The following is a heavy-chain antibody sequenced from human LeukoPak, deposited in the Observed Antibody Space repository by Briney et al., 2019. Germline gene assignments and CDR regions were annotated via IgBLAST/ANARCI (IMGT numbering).Heavy chain of an antibody. J-gene: IGHJ4*02. Sequence: KPSETLSLTCTVSGGSISSYYWSWIRQPPGKGLEWIGYIYYSGSTNYNPSLKSRVTISVDTSKNQFSLKLSSVTAADTAVYYCAREDGYFLSYWGQGTLVTVSS. D-gene: IGHD5-24*01. CDR2: IYYSGST. CDR1: GGSISSYY. CDR3: AREDGYFLSY. V-gene: IGHV4-59*01.